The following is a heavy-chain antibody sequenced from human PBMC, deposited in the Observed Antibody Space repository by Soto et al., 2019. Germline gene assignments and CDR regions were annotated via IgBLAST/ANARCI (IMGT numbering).Heavy chain of an antibody. J-gene: IGHJ5*02. Sequence: QVQLQESGPGLVKPSQTLSLTCTVSGGSISRGGYYWTWIRQHPGKGLEWIGYIYYSGSTYYNPSLKSRLTISLAPSKHQFSLTLSSVTAADTAVYYCARSVFPWGQGTLVTVSS. CDR3: ARSVFP. V-gene: IGHV4-31*03. CDR1: GGSISRGGYY. CDR2: IYYSGST.